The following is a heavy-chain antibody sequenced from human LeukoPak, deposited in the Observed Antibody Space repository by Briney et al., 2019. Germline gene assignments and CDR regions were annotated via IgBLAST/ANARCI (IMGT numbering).Heavy chain of an antibody. V-gene: IGHV4-38-2*02. CDR3: ARDDYGDYV. CDR1: GYSISSGYY. J-gene: IGHJ4*02. D-gene: IGHD4-17*01. CDR2: IYHSGST. Sequence: MTSETLSLTCAVSGYSISSGYYWGWIRQPPGKGLEWIGSIYHSGSTYYNPSLKSRVTISVDTSKNQFSLKLSSVTAADTAVYYCARDDYGDYVWGQGTLVTVSS.